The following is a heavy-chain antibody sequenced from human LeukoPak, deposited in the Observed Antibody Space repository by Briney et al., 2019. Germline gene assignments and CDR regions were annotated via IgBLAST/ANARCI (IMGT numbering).Heavy chain of an antibody. J-gene: IGHJ6*02. D-gene: IGHD2-2*02. Sequence: PGGSLRLSCAASGFTFSSYSMNWVRQAPGKGLEWVSSISSSSSYIYYADSVKGRFTISRDNAKNSLYLQMNSLRAEDTAVYYCAREAIVVVPAAIPTYYGMDVWGQGTTVTVSS. CDR3: AREAIVVVPAAIPTYYGMDV. CDR2: ISSSSSYI. V-gene: IGHV3-21*01. CDR1: GFTFSSYS.